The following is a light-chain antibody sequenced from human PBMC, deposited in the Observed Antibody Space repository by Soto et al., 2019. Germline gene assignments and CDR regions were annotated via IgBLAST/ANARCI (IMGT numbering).Light chain of an antibody. V-gene: IGKV1-5*01. CDR3: QQYDSVLGT. Sequence: DIQMTQSPSTLSVSVGDRVTITCRASQSISHWLAWYQQKPGKAPKFLIYDASSLESGVPSRFSGSGSGTEFTLTISSLQPDDFATYYCQQYDSVLGTFGPGTKVDIK. J-gene: IGKJ1*01. CDR1: QSISHW. CDR2: DAS.